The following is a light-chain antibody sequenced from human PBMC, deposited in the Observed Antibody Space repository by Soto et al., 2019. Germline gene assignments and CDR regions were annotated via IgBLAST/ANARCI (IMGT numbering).Light chain of an antibody. CDR1: SSDVGGYNY. CDR3: SSYTSSSTLD. J-gene: IGLJ1*01. CDR2: DVS. Sequence: QSALTQPASVSGSPGHASTISCTGNSSDVGGYNYVSWYQQHPGKAPKLMIYDVSNRPSGVSNRFSGSKSGNTASLTISGLQAEDEADYYCSSYTSSSTLDFGTGTKVTVL. V-gene: IGLV2-14*01.